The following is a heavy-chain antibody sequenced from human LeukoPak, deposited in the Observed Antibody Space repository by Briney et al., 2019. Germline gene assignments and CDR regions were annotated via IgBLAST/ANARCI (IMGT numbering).Heavy chain of an antibody. CDR3: ARDREVTTVTPGFGP. CDR1: GGSISSSSYC. D-gene: IGHD4-17*01. Sequence: SETLSLTCTVSGGSISSSSYCRGWIRQPPGKGLEWIGSIYYSGSTCYNPSLKSRVTISVDTSKNQFSLKLSSVTAADTAVYYCARDREVTTVTPGFGPWGQGTLVSVSS. J-gene: IGHJ5*02. V-gene: IGHV4-39*07. CDR2: IYYSGST.